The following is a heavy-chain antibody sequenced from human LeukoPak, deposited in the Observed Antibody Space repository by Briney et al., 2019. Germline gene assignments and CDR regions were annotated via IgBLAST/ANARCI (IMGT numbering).Heavy chain of an antibody. V-gene: IGHV4-4*07. J-gene: IGHJ5*02. Sequence: PSETLSLTCNVFGVSLSNYFWSWLRQPAGKGLEWIGRFYASGTTYYNPSLRSRVTLSMDTSKNHFSLKLTSVTAADTAVYYCARTHCGGGSCDTFDPWGQGTLVTVSS. D-gene: IGHD2-21*01. CDR2: FYASGTT. CDR3: ARTHCGGGSCDTFDP. CDR1: GVSLSNYF.